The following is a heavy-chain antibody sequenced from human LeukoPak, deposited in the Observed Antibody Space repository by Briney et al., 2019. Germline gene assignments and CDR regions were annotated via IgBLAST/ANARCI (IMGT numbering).Heavy chain of an antibody. CDR2: INSDGSST. CDR3: ARGPPAGYSGYIGDY. CDR1: GFTFSSYW. D-gene: IGHD5-12*01. Sequence: GGSLRLPCAASGFTFSSYWMHWVRQAPGKGLVWVSRINSDGSSTSYADSVKGRFTISRDNAKNTLYLQMNSLRAEDTAVYYCARGPPAGYSGYIGDYWGQGTLVTVSS. V-gene: IGHV3-74*01. J-gene: IGHJ4*02.